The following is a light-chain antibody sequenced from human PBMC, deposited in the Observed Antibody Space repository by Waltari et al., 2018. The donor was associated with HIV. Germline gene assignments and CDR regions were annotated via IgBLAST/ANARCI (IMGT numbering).Light chain of an antibody. CDR1: NIGGKS. CDR3: HVWDSRSDVV. CDR2: DDR. Sequence: YVLTQSPSVSVAPGMTATITCGGDNIGGKSVHWYQLKPGQAPVVVIYDDRVRPSGIPERFSGSNSGNTATLTISGVVAGDEADYSCHVWDSRSDVVFGGGTKLTVL. J-gene: IGLJ3*02. V-gene: IGLV3-21*04.